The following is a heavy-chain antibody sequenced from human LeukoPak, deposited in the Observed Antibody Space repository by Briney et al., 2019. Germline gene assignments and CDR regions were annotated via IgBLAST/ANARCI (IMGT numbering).Heavy chain of an antibody. CDR1: GGSLSSHY. D-gene: IGHD6-13*01. V-gene: IGHV4-59*11. Sequence: SETLSLTCTVSGGSLSSHYWSWIRQPPGKGLEWIGYIYYSGSTNYNPSLKSRVTISVDTSKNQFSLKLSSVTTADTAVYYCARDGGIAAAGPRFDPWGQGTLVTVSS. CDR3: ARDGGIAAAGPRFDP. J-gene: IGHJ5*02. CDR2: IYYSGST.